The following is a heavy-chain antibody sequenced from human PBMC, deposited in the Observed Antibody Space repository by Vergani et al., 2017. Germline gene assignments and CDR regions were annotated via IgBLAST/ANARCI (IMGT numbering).Heavy chain of an antibody. CDR1: GFTFSSYA. CDR3: ARDSTVTTLDPDC. V-gene: IGHV3-23*01. D-gene: IGHD4-17*01. J-gene: IGHJ4*02. CDR2: ISGSDGST. Sequence: EVQLLESGGGLVQPGGSLRLSCAASGFTFSSYAMSWVRQAPGKGLEWVSAISGSDGSTYHADSVKGRFTISRDNAKNALYLQMNSLRAEDTAVYYCARDSTVTTLDPDCWGQGTLVTVSS.